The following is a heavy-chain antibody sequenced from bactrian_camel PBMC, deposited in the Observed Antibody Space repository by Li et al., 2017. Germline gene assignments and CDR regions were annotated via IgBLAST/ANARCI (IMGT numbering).Heavy chain of an antibody. D-gene: IGHD2*01. V-gene: IGHV3S53*01. CDR2: ITSGGTT. CDR1: GYVYSGCG. J-gene: IGHJ4*01. Sequence: HVQLVESGGGSVQTGGSLKLSCAASGYVYSGCGMGWYRQAARKPRELVSTITSGGTTWYADSVKGRFAISQDKAKNTLYLQLNSLKTEDTATYYCTKGTTGDFTIMDAKGQGTQVTVS.